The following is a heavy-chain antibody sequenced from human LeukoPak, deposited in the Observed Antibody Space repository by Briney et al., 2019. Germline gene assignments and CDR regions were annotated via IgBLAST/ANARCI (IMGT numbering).Heavy chain of an antibody. J-gene: IGHJ5*02. CDR1: GYSFTSYW. V-gene: IGHV5-51*01. Sequence: GESLKISCKGSGYSFTSYWIGWVRQMPGKGLEWMGIIYPGDSDTRYSPSFQGQVTISADKSISTAYLQWSSPKASDTAMYYCARLPGLLWFGESPAAWFDPWGQGTLVTVSS. CDR2: IYPGDSDT. CDR3: ARLPGLLWFGESPAAWFDP. D-gene: IGHD3-10*01.